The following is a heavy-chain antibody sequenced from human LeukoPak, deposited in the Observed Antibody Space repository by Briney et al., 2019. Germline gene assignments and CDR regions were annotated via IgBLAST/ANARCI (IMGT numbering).Heavy chain of an antibody. CDR2: IHYSGAT. CDR3: ARGALIVYAFDI. J-gene: IGHJ3*02. V-gene: IGHV4-34*01. CDR1: GGSFSGYY. D-gene: IGHD1-26*01. Sequence: SETLSLTCAVYGGSFSGYYWAWIRQPPGKGLEWIEEIHYSGATNYSPSLKSRVIISGDSSRNQFSLKLTSLTAADTAIYYCARGALIVYAFDIWGQGALVTVSS.